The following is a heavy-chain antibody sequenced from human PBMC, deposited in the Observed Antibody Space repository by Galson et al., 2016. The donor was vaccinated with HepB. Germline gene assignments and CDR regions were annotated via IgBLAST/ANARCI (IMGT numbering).Heavy chain of an antibody. D-gene: IGHD4-17*01. CDR3: ARAYGDYAYTDH. V-gene: IGHV3-21*01. CDR1: GFTFTNYT. J-gene: IGHJ4*02. CDR2: ICASHRFI. Sequence: SLRLSCAASGFTFTNYTMNWFRLAPGQGLQWVSSICASHRFIHYVDAVKGRFAISRDNAKNSLYLQMNSLRAEDTAVYYCARAYGDYAYTDHWGQGTQVIVSS.